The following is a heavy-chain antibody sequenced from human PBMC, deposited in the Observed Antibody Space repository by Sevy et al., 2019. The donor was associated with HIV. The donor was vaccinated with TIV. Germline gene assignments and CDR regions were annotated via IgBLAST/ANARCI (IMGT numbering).Heavy chain of an antibody. Sequence: ASVKVSCKASGYTFTGYYMHWVRQAPGQGLEWMGWINPNSGGTNYAQKFQGRVTMTRDTSISTAYMELSGLRSDDTAVYYCARDRGYCSGGSCYSNYYYGMDVWGQGTTVTVSS. CDR2: INPNSGGT. CDR1: GYTFTGYY. V-gene: IGHV1-2*02. CDR3: ARDRGYCSGGSCYSNYYYGMDV. D-gene: IGHD2-15*01. J-gene: IGHJ6*02.